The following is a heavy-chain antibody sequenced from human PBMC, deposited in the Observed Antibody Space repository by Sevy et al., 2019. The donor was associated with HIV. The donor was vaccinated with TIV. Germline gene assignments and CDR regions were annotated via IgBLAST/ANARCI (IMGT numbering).Heavy chain of an antibody. CDR3: AGAHRHGGGNYYQYYYYAMDV. V-gene: IGHV3-20*04. Sequence: GGSLRLSCATSGFNFDDYAMSWVRQAPGKGLEWVSGVNWNGGSTAYAASVRGRFTITRDTAKKSVFLQMNSLRAEDTALFYCAGAHRHGGGNYYQYYYYAMDVWGQGTTVTVSS. CDR2: VNWNGGST. CDR1: GFNFDDYA. J-gene: IGHJ6*02. D-gene: IGHD3-22*01.